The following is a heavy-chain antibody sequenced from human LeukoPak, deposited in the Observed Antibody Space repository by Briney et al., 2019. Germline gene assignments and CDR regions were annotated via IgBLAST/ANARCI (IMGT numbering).Heavy chain of an antibody. CDR2: IHPNSGGT. D-gene: IGHD3/OR15-3a*01. J-gene: IGHJ5*02. V-gene: IGHV1-2*02. Sequence: ASVKVSCKTSGYAFIDHHMHWVRQAPGQGLEWMGWIHPNSGGTNYAQRFQGRVTMTRDTSISTVYMELSRLGSDDTAVYYCARGTFDPWGQGTLVTVSS. CDR1: GYAFIDHH. CDR3: ARGTFDP.